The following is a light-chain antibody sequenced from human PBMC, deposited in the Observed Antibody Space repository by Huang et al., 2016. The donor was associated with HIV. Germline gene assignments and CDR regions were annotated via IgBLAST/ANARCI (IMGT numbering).Light chain of an antibody. J-gene: IGKJ4*01. CDR1: QSVSSN. CDR3: QQYNNWPPLT. CDR2: GAS. V-gene: IGKV3-15*01. Sequence: EIVMTQSPATLSVSPGERATLSCRASQSVSSNLAWYQQKPGQAPRLLIYGASTRATGIPARFSGSGSGTEFTRTISSLQSEDVAVYYCQQYNNWPPLTFGGGTKVEIK.